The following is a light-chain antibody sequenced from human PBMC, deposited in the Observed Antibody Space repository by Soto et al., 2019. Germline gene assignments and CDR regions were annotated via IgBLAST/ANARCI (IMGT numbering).Light chain of an antibody. CDR1: ESVSNSF. V-gene: IGKV3-20*01. CDR3: QQYGMS. Sequence: IVLTQSPGTLALSPGERATLSCRACESVSNSFLALYQQKPGQAPRLLIYGASSRATGIPDRFSGSGSGTDFTLTISRLEPEDFAVYYCQQYGMSFGRGTKVDIK. J-gene: IGKJ1*01. CDR2: GAS.